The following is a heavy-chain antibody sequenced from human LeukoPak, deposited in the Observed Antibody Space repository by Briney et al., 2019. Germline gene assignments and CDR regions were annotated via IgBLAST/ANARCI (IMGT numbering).Heavy chain of an antibody. CDR3: ARGASSSWY. D-gene: IGHD6-13*01. Sequence: SETLSLTCAVYGGSFSGYYWSWIRQPPGKGLEWIGEINHSGSTNYNPSLKSRVTISVDTSKSQFSLKLSSVTAADTAVYYCARGASSSWYWGQGTLVTVSS. V-gene: IGHV4-34*01. J-gene: IGHJ4*02. CDR2: INHSGST. CDR1: GGSFSGYY.